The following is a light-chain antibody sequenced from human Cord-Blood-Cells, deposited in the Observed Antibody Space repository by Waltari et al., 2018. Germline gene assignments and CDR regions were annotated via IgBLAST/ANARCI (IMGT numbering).Light chain of an antibody. J-gene: IGKJ5*01. CDR3: QQYDNLPIT. Sequence: IQMTKSPSSLSASVGARVTITCQASQDISNYLNWYQQKPGKAPKLLIYDASNLETGVPSRFSGSGSGTDFTFTISSLQPEDIATYYCQQYDNLPITFGQGTRLEIK. CDR1: QDISNY. CDR2: DAS. V-gene: IGKV1-33*01.